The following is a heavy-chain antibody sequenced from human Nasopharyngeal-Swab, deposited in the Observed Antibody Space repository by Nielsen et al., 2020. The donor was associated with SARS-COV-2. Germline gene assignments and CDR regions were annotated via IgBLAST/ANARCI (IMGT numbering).Heavy chain of an antibody. CDR2: IYYSGST. CDR1: GGSISSSSYY. V-gene: IGHV4-39*02. D-gene: IGHD5-12*01. J-gene: IGHJ6*02. Sequence: SETLSLTCTVSGGSISSSSYYWGWIRQPPGKGLEWIGSIYYSGSTYYNPSLKSRVTISVDTSKNQFSLKLSSVTAADTAVYYCAREEQVATLDVWGQGTTVTVSS. CDR3: AREEQVATLDV.